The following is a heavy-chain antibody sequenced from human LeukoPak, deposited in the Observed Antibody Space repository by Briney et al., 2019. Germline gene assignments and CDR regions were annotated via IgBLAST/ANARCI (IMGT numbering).Heavy chain of an antibody. D-gene: IGHD4/OR15-4a*01. Sequence: ASLRVSCKASGYTFTVHYMHWLRQAPGQGLEWTGWIKPDSGATNFAQNFQGRVTMTSDTSINTAYMELSSLTSDDTAMYYCARDHDYGPDYWGQGTLVTVSA. CDR2: IKPDSGAT. V-gene: IGHV1-2*02. J-gene: IGHJ4*02. CDR1: GYTFTVHY. CDR3: ARDHDYGPDY.